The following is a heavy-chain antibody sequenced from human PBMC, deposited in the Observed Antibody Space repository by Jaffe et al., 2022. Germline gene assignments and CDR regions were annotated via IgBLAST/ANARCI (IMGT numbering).Heavy chain of an antibody. V-gene: IGHV3-30*02. D-gene: IGHD5-12*01. J-gene: IGHJ4*02. CDR1: GFTFSSYG. CDR2: IRYDGSNK. Sequence: QVQLVESGGGVVQPGGSLRLSCAASGFTFSSYGMHWVRQAPGKGLEWVAFIRYDGSNKYYADSVKGRFTISRDNSKNTLYLQMNSLRAEDTAVYYCAKDRGYSGYDISAFDYWGQGTLVTVSS. CDR3: AKDRGYSGYDISAFDY.